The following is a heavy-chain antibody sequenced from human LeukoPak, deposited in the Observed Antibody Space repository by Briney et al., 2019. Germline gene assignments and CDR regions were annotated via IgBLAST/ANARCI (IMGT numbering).Heavy chain of an antibody. CDR1: GYSVGSAYY. D-gene: IGHD3-16*01. J-gene: IGHJ5*02. Sequence: SETLSLTCAVYGYSVGSAYYWVWIRQPPGKGLEWIGPISHNGNAYYNPSLKSRLAMSVETSKNQFSLHLNSVTAADTAVYFCARDPNWDSWFDPWGQGALVTVSS. CDR2: ISHNGNA. V-gene: IGHV4-38-2*02. CDR3: ARDPNWDSWFDP.